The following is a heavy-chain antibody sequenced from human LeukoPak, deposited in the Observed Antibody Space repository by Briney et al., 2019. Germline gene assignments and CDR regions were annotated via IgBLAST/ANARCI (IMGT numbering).Heavy chain of an antibody. CDR3: ARERAGDPEY. J-gene: IGHJ4*02. V-gene: IGHV3-30-3*01. Sequence: PGGSLRLSCAASGFSFSSYAVHWVRQAPGKGLEWVAVISYDGGKTYCADSVKGRFTISRDNSKNTLYLQMSSLRADDTAVYYCARERAGDPEYWGQGTLVTVSS. CDR1: GFSFSSYA. CDR2: ISYDGGKT. D-gene: IGHD7-27*01.